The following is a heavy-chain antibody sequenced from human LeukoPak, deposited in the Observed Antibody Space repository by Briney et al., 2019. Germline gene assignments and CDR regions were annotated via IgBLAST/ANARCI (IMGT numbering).Heavy chain of an antibody. CDR2: MNPNSGNT. J-gene: IGHJ6*03. CDR3: VRGLRSGSYWDYYYYMDV. V-gene: IGHV1-8*03. Sequence: ASVKVSCKASGYTFTSYDINCVRHATGQGPEWMGWMNPNSGNTGYAQKFQGRVTITRNTSISTAYMDLSSLRSEDTAVYYCVRGLRSGSYWDYYYYMDVWGKGTGVTVSS. D-gene: IGHD3-10*01. CDR1: GYTFTSYD.